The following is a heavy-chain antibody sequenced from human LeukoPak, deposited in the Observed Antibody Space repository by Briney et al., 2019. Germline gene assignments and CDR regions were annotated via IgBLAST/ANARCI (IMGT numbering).Heavy chain of an antibody. V-gene: IGHV4-39*01. CDR3: ARQYDFSSGRIDH. D-gene: IGHD3-3*01. Sequence: SESLSLTCTVSGGSISSSSYYWGWIRQPPGKGLEWIGSMYYSGSTYYHPSLRSRVTISVDTSKKQFSLNLSSVTAADTAVYYCARQYDFSSGRIDHWGQGTLVTVSS. J-gene: IGHJ4*02. CDR2: MYYSGST. CDR1: GGSISSSSYY.